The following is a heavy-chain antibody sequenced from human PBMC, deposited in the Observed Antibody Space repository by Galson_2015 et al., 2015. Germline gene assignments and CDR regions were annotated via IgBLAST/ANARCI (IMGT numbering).Heavy chain of an antibody. V-gene: IGHV3-23*01. CDR2: ISGSGGST. Sequence: SLRLSCAAPGFTFSNYAMSWVRQAPGKGLEWVSTISGSGGSTYYADSVKGRFTISRDNSKNTLYLQMNSLRAEDTAVYYCAKDHRGYSGYARGVDYYGMDAWGQGTTVTVSS. CDR3: AKDHRGYSGYARGVDYYGMDA. CDR1: GFTFSNYA. D-gene: IGHD5-12*01. J-gene: IGHJ6*02.